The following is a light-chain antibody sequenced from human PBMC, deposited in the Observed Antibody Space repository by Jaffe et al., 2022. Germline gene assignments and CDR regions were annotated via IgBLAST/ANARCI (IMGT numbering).Light chain of an antibody. Sequence: EIVLTQSPGTLCLSPGERATLSCRASQSVSSSYLGWYQYKPGQAPRLLIYGASSRATGIPDRFSGSGSGTDFTLTISRLEPEDFAVYYCQQYGSSPLTFGGGTKVEIK. CDR1: QSVSSSY. J-gene: IGKJ4*01. V-gene: IGKV3-20*01. CDR3: QQYGSSPLT. CDR2: GAS.